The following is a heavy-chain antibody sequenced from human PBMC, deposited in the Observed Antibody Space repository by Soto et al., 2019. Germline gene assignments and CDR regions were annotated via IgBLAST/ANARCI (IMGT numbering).Heavy chain of an antibody. Sequence: RSQTLSLTCAISGDSVFSNTAAWNWIRQSPSRGLEWLGRTYYRSKWYNDYAVTVRSRIAINPDTSKNQFSLHLNSVTPDDTALYYCVRDVGFDCDHWGKGNKVNVSS. CDR3: VRDVGFDCDH. CDR1: GDSVFSNTAA. J-gene: IGHJ4*02. D-gene: IGHD1-26*01. CDR2: TYYRSKWYN. V-gene: IGHV6-1*01.